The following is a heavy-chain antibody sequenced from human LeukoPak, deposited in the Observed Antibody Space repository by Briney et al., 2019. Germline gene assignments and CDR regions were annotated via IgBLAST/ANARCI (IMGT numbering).Heavy chain of an antibody. Sequence: HPGGSLRLSCAASGFTFSSYWMHWVRQAPGKGLVWVSRINSDGSSTSYADSVKGRFTIYRDNAKNTLYLQMNSLRAEDTAVYYCARGEVVVAATPFDYWGQGTLVTVSS. D-gene: IGHD2-15*01. CDR1: GFTFSSYW. CDR2: INSDGSST. J-gene: IGHJ4*02. CDR3: ARGEVVVAATPFDY. V-gene: IGHV3-74*01.